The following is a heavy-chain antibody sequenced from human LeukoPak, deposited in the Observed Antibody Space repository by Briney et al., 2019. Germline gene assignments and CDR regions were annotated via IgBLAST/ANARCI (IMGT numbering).Heavy chain of an antibody. V-gene: IGHV1-18*01. CDR2: ISAYNGNT. Sequence: ASVKVSCKASGYTFTSYGISWVRQAPGQGLEWMGWISAYNGNTNYAQKLQGRVTMTTDTSTSTAYMEPRSLRSDDTAVYYCARSLGDEGADAFDIWGQGTMVTVSS. CDR3: ARSLGDEGADAFDI. D-gene: IGHD3-16*01. CDR1: GYTFTSYG. J-gene: IGHJ3*02.